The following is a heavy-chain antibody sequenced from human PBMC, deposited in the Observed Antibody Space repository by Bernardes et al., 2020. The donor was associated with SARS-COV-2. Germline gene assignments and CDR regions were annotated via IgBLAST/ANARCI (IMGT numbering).Heavy chain of an antibody. D-gene: IGHD3-10*01. V-gene: IGHV3-23*01. CDR1: GFTFTRYA. Sequence: GGSLRLSCAASGFTFTRYAMSWVRQAPGKGLEWVSTFRDGGVDTYYADSVKGRFTISGDNSKNTVYLQMNSLRVEDTAIYYCAKEGWRNYGSASYMDYWDQGAVGTVSS. CDR3: AKEGWRNYGSASYMDY. CDR2: FRDGGVDT. J-gene: IGHJ4*02.